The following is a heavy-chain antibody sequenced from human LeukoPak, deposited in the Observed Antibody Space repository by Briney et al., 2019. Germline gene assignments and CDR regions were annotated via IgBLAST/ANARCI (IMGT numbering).Heavy chain of an antibody. CDR2: IYYSGST. V-gene: IGHV4-59*08. Sequence: SQTLSLTCAVSGGSISSYYWSWIRQPPGKGLEWIGYIYYSGSTNYNPSLKSRVTISVDTSKNQFSLKLSSVTAADTAVYYCARMIVVLTASRGHRYFDYWGQGTLVTVSS. CDR3: ARMIVVLTASRGHRYFDY. CDR1: GGSISSYY. D-gene: IGHD3-22*01. J-gene: IGHJ4*02.